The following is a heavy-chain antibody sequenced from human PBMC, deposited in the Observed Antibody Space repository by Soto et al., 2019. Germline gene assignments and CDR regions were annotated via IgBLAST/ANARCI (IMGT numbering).Heavy chain of an antibody. V-gene: IGHV1-69*02. CDR2: IIPILGIA. D-gene: IGHD4-17*01. CDR3: AQDYGDPDYYYYYYMDV. CDR1: GGTFSSYT. J-gene: IGHJ6*03. Sequence: SVKVSCKASGGTFSSYTISWVRQAPGQGLEWMGRIIPILGIANYAQKFQGRVTITADKSTSTAYMELSSLRSEDTAVYYCAQDYGDPDYYYYYYMDVWGKGTTVTVSS.